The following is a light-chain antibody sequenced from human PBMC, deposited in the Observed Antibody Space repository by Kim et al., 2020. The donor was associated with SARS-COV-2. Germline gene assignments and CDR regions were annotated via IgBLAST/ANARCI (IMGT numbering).Light chain of an antibody. CDR3: AAWDDSLNGVV. CDR2: DNN. Sequence: GQRATISCSGSPSNIGGNSVHWYQQLSGAAPKLLIYDNNRRPSGVPDRFSGSKSGSSASLAISGVQSDDEADYHCAAWDDSLNGVVFGGGTQLTVL. J-gene: IGLJ2*01. CDR1: PSNIGGNS. V-gene: IGLV1-44*01.